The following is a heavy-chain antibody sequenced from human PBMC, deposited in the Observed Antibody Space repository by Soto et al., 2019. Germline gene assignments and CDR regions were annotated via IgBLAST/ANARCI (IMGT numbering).Heavy chain of an antibody. J-gene: IGHJ6*02. D-gene: IGHD3-10*01. V-gene: IGHV1-69*13. CDR2: IIPIFGTA. CDR3: ARSGTPITMVRGVIDHYYGMDV. CDR1: GGTFSSYA. Sequence: SVKVSCKASGGTFSSYAISWVRQAPGQGLEWMGGIIPIFGTANYAQKFQGRVTITADESTSTAYMELSSLRSEDMAVYYCARSGTPITMVRGVIDHYYGMDVWGQGTTVTVSS.